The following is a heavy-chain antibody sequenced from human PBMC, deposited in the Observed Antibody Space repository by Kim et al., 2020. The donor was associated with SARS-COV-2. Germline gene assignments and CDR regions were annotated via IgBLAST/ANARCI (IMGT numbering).Heavy chain of an antibody. D-gene: IGHD2-2*02. J-gene: IGHJ4*02. CDR1: GYTFTGYY. CDR2: INPNSGGT. V-gene: IGHV1-2*06. CDR3: ASSRHRGIGVVPAAITWDY. Sequence: ASVKVSCKASGYTFTGYYMHWVRQAPGQGLEWMGRINPNSGGTNYAQKFQGRVTMTRNTSISTAYMELSRLRSDDTAVYYCASSRHRGIGVVPAAITWDYWGQGTLDTL.